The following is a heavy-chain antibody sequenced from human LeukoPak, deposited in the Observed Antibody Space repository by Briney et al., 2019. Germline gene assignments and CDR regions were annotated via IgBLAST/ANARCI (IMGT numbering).Heavy chain of an antibody. CDR3: ARFSGSGPPRYFDL. CDR2: IYYSGST. Sequence: KSSETLSLTCTVSGGSISSYYWSWIRQPPGKGLEWIGYIYYSGSTNYNPSLKSRVTISVDTSKNQFSLKLSSVTAADTAVYYCARFSGSGPPRYFDLWGRGTLVTVSS. J-gene: IGHJ2*01. V-gene: IGHV4-59*01. CDR1: GGSISSYY. D-gene: IGHD2-15*01.